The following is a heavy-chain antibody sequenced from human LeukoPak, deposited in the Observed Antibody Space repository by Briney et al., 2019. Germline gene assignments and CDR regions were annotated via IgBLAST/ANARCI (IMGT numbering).Heavy chain of an antibody. Sequence: SETLSLTFTCSGGSISSYYCSWIRQPPGKGLEWIGYIYYSGSTNYNPSLKSRVTISVDTSKNQFSLKLRSVTAADTAVYYCARHADYGDFYVWYWGQGTLVTVSS. J-gene: IGHJ4*02. V-gene: IGHV4-59*08. CDR2: IYYSGST. CDR3: ARHADYGDFYVWY. CDR1: GGSISSYY. D-gene: IGHD4-17*01.